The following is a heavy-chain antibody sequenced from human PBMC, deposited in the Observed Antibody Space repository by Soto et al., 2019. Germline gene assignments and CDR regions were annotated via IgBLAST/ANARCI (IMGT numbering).Heavy chain of an antibody. CDR2: IYYSGNT. CDR3: ASSSLYGMDA. Sequence: SETLSLTCSVSGGSISRGYYYWSWIRQPPGKGLEWIGNIYYSGNTYYNPSLKSRLIISIDTSKTQFSLKVGSVTAADPAVYYCASSSLYGMDAWGQGTTVTVSS. J-gene: IGHJ6*02. V-gene: IGHV4-30-4*01. CDR1: GGSISRGYYY.